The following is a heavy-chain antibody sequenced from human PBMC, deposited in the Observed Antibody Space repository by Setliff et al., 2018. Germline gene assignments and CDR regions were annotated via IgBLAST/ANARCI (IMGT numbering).Heavy chain of an antibody. J-gene: IGHJ4*02. CDR3: VRSSAPQVVLAADFDF. Sequence: SVKVSCKASGGTFRNYGISWVRQAPGQGLDWMGGIIPIFGTANYAQKFQGRVTITTDDSTNTAYMELSSLRSEDTAVYYCVRSSAPQVVLAADFDFWGQGTPVTVSS. CDR2: IIPIFGTA. D-gene: IGHD6-19*01. CDR1: GGTFRNYG. V-gene: IGHV1-69*05.